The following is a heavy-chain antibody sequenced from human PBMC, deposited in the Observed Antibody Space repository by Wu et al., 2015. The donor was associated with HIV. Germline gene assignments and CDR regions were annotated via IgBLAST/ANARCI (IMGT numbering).Heavy chain of an antibody. J-gene: IGHJ4*02. V-gene: IGHV1-69*13. CDR1: GATFSSYG. Sequence: QVQLVQSGAEVKKPGSSVRVSCQASGATFSSYGISWVRQAPGQGLEWMGRIVPLFDAPNYSQKFHDRLTITADRSTTTAYMELINLKSDDTAVYFCARDLAFLYYDSSGYSKFDYWGQGTLVTVSS. D-gene: IGHD3-22*01. CDR2: IVPLFDAP. CDR3: ARDLAFLYYDSSGYSKFDY.